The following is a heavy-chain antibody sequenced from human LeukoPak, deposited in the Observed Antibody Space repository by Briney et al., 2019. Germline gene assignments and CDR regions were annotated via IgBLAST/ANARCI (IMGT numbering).Heavy chain of an antibody. CDR1: GGSISSYY. Sequence: SETLSLTCTVSGGSISSYYWSWIRQPPGKRLEWIGYIYDSGSTNYNPSLDSRVTISVDTSQNRLSLKLSSVTAADTAVYYCPRNAAPRGVEYPPAVDSWGPGILVTVSS. D-gene: IGHD2/OR15-2a*01. J-gene: IGHJ4*02. CDR3: PRNAAPRGVEYPPAVDS. CDR2: IYDSGST. V-gene: IGHV4-59*08.